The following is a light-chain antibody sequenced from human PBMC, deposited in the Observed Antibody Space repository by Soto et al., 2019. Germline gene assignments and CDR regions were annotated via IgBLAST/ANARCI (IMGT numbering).Light chain of an antibody. CDR2: AAS. CDR3: QQPISFPIT. J-gene: IGKJ5*01. V-gene: IGKV1D-12*01. CDR1: QDISSW. Sequence: DIQMTQSPSSVSASVGARVTITCRASQDISSWLAWYQQKPGKAPKLLIYAASSLQSGVPSRFSGSGSGTDFTLTIRSLQPEDFATYYCQQPISFPITFGQGTRLEIK.